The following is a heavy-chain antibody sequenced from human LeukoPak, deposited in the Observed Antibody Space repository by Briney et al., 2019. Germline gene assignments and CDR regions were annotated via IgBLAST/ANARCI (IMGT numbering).Heavy chain of an antibody. CDR3: ARAKSFSSSWYWVDN. CDR2: IYNSGST. V-gene: IGHV4-59*01. Sequence: SETLSLTFTASGGSISSYYWSWIRQPPGKGLEWIGNIYNSGSTNYNPSLKSRVTMSVDTSKNQFSLKLSSVTAADTAMYYCARAKSFSSSWYWVDNWGQGTLVTVSS. D-gene: IGHD6-13*01. CDR1: GGSISSYY. J-gene: IGHJ4*02.